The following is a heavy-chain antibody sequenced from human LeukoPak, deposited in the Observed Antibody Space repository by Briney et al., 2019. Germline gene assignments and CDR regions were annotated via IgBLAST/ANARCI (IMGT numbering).Heavy chain of an antibody. CDR1: GFTFSDYD. CDR3: GRAFPPLRTSSAGDL. V-gene: IGHV3-21*01. J-gene: IGHJ4*02. Sequence: GGSLRLSCSASGFTFSDYDMNWVRQAPGKGLEWVSSISGLSSYAYYGESVKGRFSISRDNAKNSLYLQMNSLGAEDTATYYCGRAFPPLRTSSAGDLWGQGILVTVSS. D-gene: IGHD3-16*01. CDR2: ISGLSSYA.